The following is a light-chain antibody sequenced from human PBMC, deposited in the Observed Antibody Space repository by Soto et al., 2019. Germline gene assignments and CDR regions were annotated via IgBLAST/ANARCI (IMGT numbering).Light chain of an antibody. V-gene: IGKV3-15*01. Sequence: EIVLTHSPATVATSPWGRGTLSCRASQSVNSDLAWYQQTPGQAPRPLIYDASTRAAGVPATFSGSGSGTEFTLTIRSLKSEDFALSYCQQYSQWPLYTFGQGTKVDIK. CDR2: DAS. CDR3: QQYSQWPLYT. CDR1: QSVNSD. J-gene: IGKJ2*01.